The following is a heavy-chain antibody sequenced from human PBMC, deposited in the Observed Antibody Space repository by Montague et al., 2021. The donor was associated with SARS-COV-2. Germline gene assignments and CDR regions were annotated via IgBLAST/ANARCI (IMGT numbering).Heavy chain of an antibody. V-gene: IGHV4-59*01. CDR2: GGAV. D-gene: IGHD4-23*01. Sequence: GGAVNYNPSLGSRVTISTDTSKNQLSLKVNSVTAADTAVYYCVRDHPYGGPRGAYDIWGQGKVVTVSS. J-gene: IGHJ3*02. CDR3: VRDHPYGGPRGAYDI.